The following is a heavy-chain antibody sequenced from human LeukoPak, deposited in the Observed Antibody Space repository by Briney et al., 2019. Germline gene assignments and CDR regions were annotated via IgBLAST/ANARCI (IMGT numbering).Heavy chain of an antibody. Sequence: PGGSLRLSCAASGFTFSSYWMTWVRQAPGKGPEWVATIKEDGSGENYVDSVKGRFTMSRDNAKKSVYLQMNGLRAGDTAVYYCARLGRDGCRNSCYSWFDPWGQGTLVSVSS. D-gene: IGHD2-15*01. J-gene: IGHJ5*02. CDR3: ARLGRDGCRNSCYSWFDP. CDR2: IKEDGSGE. V-gene: IGHV3-7*04. CDR1: GFTFSSYW.